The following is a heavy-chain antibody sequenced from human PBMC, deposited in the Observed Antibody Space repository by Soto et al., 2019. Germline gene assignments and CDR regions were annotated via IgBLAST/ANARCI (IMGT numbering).Heavy chain of an antibody. Sequence: LRLPCAASGFTFSSYSMNWVRQAPGKGLEWVSSITSSSSYIYYADSVKGRFTISRDNAKNSLYLQMNSLRAEDTAVYYCARDTAAYPEIDYWGQGTLVTVSS. CDR3: ARDTAAYPEIDY. V-gene: IGHV3-21*01. CDR1: GFTFSSYS. CDR2: ITSSSSYI. J-gene: IGHJ4*02. D-gene: IGHD6-25*01.